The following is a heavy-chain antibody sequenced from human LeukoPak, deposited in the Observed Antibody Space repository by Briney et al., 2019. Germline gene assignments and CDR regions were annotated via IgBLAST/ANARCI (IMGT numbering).Heavy chain of an antibody. CDR2: IDAGNGHT. V-gene: IGHV1-3*03. D-gene: IGHD5-12*01. J-gene: IGHJ4*02. CDR3: ARGRWVATNQAYYFDD. Sequence: ASVKVSCKTAAYSFTPYAMHWVRQAPGPRHERMGWIDAGNGHTKYSQEFQGRLTITRDTSANIVYMDLSSLRSEDMAVYYCARGRWVATNQAYYFDDWGQGTLVTVSS. CDR1: AYSFTPYA.